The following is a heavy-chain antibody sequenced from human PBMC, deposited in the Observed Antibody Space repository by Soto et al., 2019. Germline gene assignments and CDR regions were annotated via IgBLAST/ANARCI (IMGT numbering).Heavy chain of an antibody. CDR3: ARGGTVGVAARVGIDY. CDR1: GGSFSGYY. D-gene: IGHD6-6*01. CDR2: INHSGST. Sequence: QVQLQQWGAGLLKPSETLSLTCAVYGGSFSGYYWSWIRQPPGKGLEWIGEINHSGSTNYNPSLKSRVTISVDTAKNQFSLKLSSVTAAVMAVYYCARGGTVGVAARVGIDYWGQGTLVTVSS. V-gene: IGHV4-34*01. J-gene: IGHJ4*02.